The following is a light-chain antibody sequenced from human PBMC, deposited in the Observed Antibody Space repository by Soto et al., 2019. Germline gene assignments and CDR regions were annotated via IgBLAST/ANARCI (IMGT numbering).Light chain of an antibody. J-gene: IGLJ1*01. Sequence: QSVLTQPASVSGSPGQSITISCTGTSSDIGANNYVSWYQQHPGKAPKLMIYDVSDRASGASSRFSGSKSGNTASLTISGLLPDDEADYYCSSVTFSSTFFGTGTMVTVL. CDR1: SSDIGANNY. CDR3: SSVTFSSTF. CDR2: DVS. V-gene: IGLV2-14*03.